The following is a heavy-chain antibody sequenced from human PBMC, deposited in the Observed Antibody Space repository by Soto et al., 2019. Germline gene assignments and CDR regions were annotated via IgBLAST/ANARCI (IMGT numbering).Heavy chain of an antibody. CDR3: ARGGHVVVVTAALDY. V-gene: IGHV1-46*01. CDR2: VNPSGGHT. J-gene: IGHJ4*02. Sequence: QVQLVQSGAEVKKPGASVKVSCKASGDTFTDYYIHWVRQAPGQGLEWMGTVNPSGGHTTYAQHFLGRGTXTXXXSXXTLDMELTSLTSEDTAVYYCARGGHVVVVTAALDYWGQGTLVTVSS. D-gene: IGHD2-21*02. CDR1: GDTFTDYY.